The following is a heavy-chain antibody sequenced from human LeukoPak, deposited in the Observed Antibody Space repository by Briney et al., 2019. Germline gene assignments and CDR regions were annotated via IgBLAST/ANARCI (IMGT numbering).Heavy chain of an antibody. V-gene: IGHV3-66*01. CDR1: GFTVSSNY. CDR3: ARVLNVLLWFGESVDGRDV. J-gene: IGHJ6*02. CDR2: IYSGGST. D-gene: IGHD3-10*01. Sequence: GGSLRLSCAASGFTVSSNYMSWVRQAPGKGLEWVSVIYSGGSTYYADSVKGRFTISRDNSKNTLYLQMNSLRAEDTAVYYCARVLNVLLWFGESVDGRDVWGQGTTVTVSS.